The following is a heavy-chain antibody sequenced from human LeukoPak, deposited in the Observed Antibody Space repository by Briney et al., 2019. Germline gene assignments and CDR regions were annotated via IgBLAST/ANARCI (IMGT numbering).Heavy chain of an antibody. CDR1: GFNFRRYN. D-gene: IGHD2-15*01. Sequence: GGSLRLSCAASGFNFRRYNMNWVRQAPRKGLAWVSYISIINCTMFDADFVKGRFTISRDNAKNPLFPQISILEAERTAGVYLARVAATPSQYYYMDVWGKGTKVTVSS. CDR3: ARVAATPSQYYYMDV. V-gene: IGHV3-48*01. CDR2: ISIINCTM. J-gene: IGHJ6*03.